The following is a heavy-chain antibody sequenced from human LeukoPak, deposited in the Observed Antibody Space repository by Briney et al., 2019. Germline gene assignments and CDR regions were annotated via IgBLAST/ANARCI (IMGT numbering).Heavy chain of an antibody. CDR3: ARGRDGWDWFDP. Sequence: SETLSLTCTVSGGSISSYYWSWIRQPPGKGLEWIGYIYYSGSTYYNPSLKSRVTISVDTSKNQFSLKLSSVTAADTAVYYCARGRDGWDWFDPWGQGTLVTVSS. V-gene: IGHV4-59*01. J-gene: IGHJ5*02. CDR2: IYYSGST. CDR1: GGSISSYY. D-gene: IGHD5-24*01.